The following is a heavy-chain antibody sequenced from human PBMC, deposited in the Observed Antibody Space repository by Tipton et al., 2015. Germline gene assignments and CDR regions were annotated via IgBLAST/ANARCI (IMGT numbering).Heavy chain of an antibody. J-gene: IGHJ2*01. Sequence: SLRLSCAASGFTFSSYGMHWVRQAPGKGLEWVAVIWYDGSNKYYADSVKGRFTISRDTSKNTLYLQMHSLGVEDTAVYYCARTCSSTSLFVYWYFDLWGRGTLVTVSS. CDR1: GFTFSSYG. D-gene: IGHD2-2*01. V-gene: IGHV3-33*01. CDR3: ARTCSSTSLFVYWYFDL. CDR2: IWYDGSNK.